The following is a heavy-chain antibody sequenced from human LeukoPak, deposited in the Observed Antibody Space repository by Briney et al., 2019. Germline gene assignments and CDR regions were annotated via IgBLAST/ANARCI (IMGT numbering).Heavy chain of an antibody. CDR1: GGSISSYY. Sequence: SETLSLTCTVSGGSISSYYWSWIRQPARKGLEWIGRIYTSGSTNYNPSLKSRVTMSVDTSKNQFSLKLSSVTAADTAVYYCARESSTTQTNLFDYWGQGTLVTVSS. CDR2: IYTSGST. V-gene: IGHV4-4*07. J-gene: IGHJ4*02. CDR3: ARESSTTQTNLFDY. D-gene: IGHD1-14*01.